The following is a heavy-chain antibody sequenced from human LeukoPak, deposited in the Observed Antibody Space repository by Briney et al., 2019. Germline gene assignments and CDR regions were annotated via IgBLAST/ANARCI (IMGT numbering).Heavy chain of an antibody. J-gene: IGHJ4*02. CDR2: IRGDASEK. D-gene: IGHD3-16*01. CDR3: ARDRPGGYFDY. Sequence: GSLRLSCAASGFTFSDYWLSWVRQAPGKGLEWVANIRGDASEKSYADSVKGRFTISRDNAKKSVYLQMNSLRVEDTAVYYCARDRPGGYFDYWGQGTLVTVSS. V-gene: IGHV3-7*04. CDR1: GFTFSDYW.